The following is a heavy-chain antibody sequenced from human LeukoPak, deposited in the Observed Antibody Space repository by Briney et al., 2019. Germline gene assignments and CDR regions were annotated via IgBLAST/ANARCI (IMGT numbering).Heavy chain of an antibody. Sequence: ASVKVSCKASGYTFTRYGVNWVRQAPGQGLEWMGRISTYDAKTNYAQKVQGRVTMGTDKSTSTVYMELRSLTSDDTAVYYCARDLGLKGPDWLDPWGQGTLVTVSS. V-gene: IGHV1-18*01. D-gene: IGHD1-14*01. CDR1: GYTFTRYG. J-gene: IGHJ5*02. CDR3: ARDLGLKGPDWLDP. CDR2: ISTYDAKT.